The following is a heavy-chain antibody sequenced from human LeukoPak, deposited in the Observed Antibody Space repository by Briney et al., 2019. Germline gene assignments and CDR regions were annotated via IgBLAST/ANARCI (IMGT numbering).Heavy chain of an antibody. CDR2: SSAYNGNT. Sequence: ASVKVSCKASGYTFTSFGISWVRQAPGQGLEWMGWSSAYNGNTKYAQNVQGRVTMAADTSTDTAYMELRSLRSDDTAVYYCARDLGEDTTMIFFDFWGQGTLVTVSS. D-gene: IGHD5-18*01. CDR3: ARDLGEDTTMIFFDF. V-gene: IGHV1-18*01. CDR1: GYTFTSFG. J-gene: IGHJ4*02.